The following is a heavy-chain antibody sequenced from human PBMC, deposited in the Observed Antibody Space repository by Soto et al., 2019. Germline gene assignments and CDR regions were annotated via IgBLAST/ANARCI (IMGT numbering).Heavy chain of an antibody. CDR2: IYWDDDK. Sequence: SGPTLVNPTQTLTLTCTFSGFSLSTSGVGVGWIRQPPGKALEWLALIYWDDDKRYSPSLKSRLTITKDTSKNQVVLTMTNMDPVDTATYYCAHIRTLDSSSGAKFDYWGQGTLVTVSS. CDR3: AHIRTLDSSSGAKFDY. D-gene: IGHD6-6*01. J-gene: IGHJ4*02. CDR1: GFSLSTSGVG. V-gene: IGHV2-5*02.